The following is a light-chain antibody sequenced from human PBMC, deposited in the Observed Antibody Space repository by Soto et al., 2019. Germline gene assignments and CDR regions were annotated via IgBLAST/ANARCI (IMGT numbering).Light chain of an antibody. V-gene: IGKV1-27*01. J-gene: IGKJ4*01. CDR2: AAS. CDR3: QKCKIVPFT. Sequence: DIQMTQSPSSLSAFVGDTVTITCRASQDISNFLAWYQQKPGKVPKLLIYAASTLQSGVPSRFSGSGSGTDFTPTISCLQPEDFPTYYCQKCKIVPFTFGGGTKVDIK. CDR1: QDISNF.